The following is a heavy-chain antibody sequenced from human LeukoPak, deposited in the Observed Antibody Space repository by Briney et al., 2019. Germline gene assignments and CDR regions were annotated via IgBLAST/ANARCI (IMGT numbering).Heavy chain of an antibody. CDR1: GGTFSSYA. CDR3: ARVSLRSFDI. V-gene: IGHV1-18*01. J-gene: IGHJ3*02. Sequence: ASVKVPCKASGGTFSSYAISWVRQAPGQGLEWMGWISAYNGNTNYAQKLQGRVTMTTDTSTSTAYMELRSLRSDDTAVYYCARVSLRSFDICGQPTMATVSA. CDR2: ISAYNGNT.